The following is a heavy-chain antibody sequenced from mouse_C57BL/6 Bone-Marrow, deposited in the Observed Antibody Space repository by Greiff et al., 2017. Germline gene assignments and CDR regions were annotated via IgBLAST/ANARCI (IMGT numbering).Heavy chain of an antibody. Sequence: VQLQQSGTVLARPGASVKMSCKTSGYTFTSYWMHWVKQRPGQGLEWIGAIYPGNSDTSYNQKFKGKAKLNAVTSASTAYMELSSLTNEDSAVYYCTRSYDGYYPWYFDVWGTGTTVTVSS. D-gene: IGHD2-3*01. CDR1: GYTFTSYW. V-gene: IGHV1-5*01. J-gene: IGHJ1*03. CDR2: IYPGNSDT. CDR3: TRSYDGYYPWYFDV.